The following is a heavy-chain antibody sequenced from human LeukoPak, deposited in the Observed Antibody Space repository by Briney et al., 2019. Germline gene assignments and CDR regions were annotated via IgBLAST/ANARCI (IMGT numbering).Heavy chain of an antibody. J-gene: IGHJ6*04. D-gene: IGHD6-13*01. V-gene: IGHV1-24*01. CDR1: GYTLTELS. Sequence: ASVKVSCKVSGYTLTELSMHWVRQAPGKGLEWMGGFDPEGGETIYAQKFQGRVTLTEDTSTDTAYMELSSLRSEDTAVYYCATERPGIAAAGDWALYYYGMDVWGKGTTVTVSS. CDR3: ATERPGIAAAGDWALYYYGMDV. CDR2: FDPEGGET.